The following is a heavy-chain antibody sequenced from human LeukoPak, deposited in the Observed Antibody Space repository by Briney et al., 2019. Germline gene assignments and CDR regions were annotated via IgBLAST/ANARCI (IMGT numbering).Heavy chain of an antibody. CDR2: INHSGST. CDR3: ARGRYITK. CDR1: GGSFSGYY. J-gene: IGHJ4*02. V-gene: IGHV4-34*01. Sequence: SETLSLTCAVYGGSFSGYYWSWIRQPPGKGLEWIGEINHSGSTNHNPSLKSRVTISVDTSKNQFSLKLSSVTAADTAVYYCARGRYITKWGQGTLVTVSS. D-gene: IGHD3-10*01.